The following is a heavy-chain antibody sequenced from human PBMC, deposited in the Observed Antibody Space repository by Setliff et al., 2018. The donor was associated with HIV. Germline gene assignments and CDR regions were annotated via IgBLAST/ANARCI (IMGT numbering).Heavy chain of an antibody. CDR3: ARISVASRYNSDMDV. J-gene: IGHJ6*03. V-gene: IGHV3-30*02. D-gene: IGHD5-12*01. CDR2: IRYDGSSE. Sequence: PGGSLRLSCAASRFTFSSYGMYWVRQAPGKGLEVVAFIRYDGSSENYADSVKGRFTISRDTSKNTLFLQINSLRPEDTAVYYCARISVASRYNSDMDVGGKGTTVTVS. CDR1: RFTFSSYG.